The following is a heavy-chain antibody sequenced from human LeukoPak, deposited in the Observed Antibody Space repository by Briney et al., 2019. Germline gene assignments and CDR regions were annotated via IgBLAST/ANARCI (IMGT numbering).Heavy chain of an antibody. D-gene: IGHD5-24*01. CDR3: ARRDGYNHFDY. J-gene: IGHJ4*02. V-gene: IGHV3-33*01. Sequence: QPGRSLRLSCAASGFTFSSYGMHWVRQAPGKGLEWVAVIWYDGSNKYYADSVKGRFTISRDNSKNTLYLQMNSLRAEDTAVNYCARRDGYNHFDYWGQGTLVTVSS. CDR2: IWYDGSNK. CDR1: GFTFSSYG.